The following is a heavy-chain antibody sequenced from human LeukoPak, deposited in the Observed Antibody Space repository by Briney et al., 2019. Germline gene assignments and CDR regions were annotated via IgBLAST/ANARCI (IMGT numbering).Heavy chain of an antibody. CDR3: AKRCPHKRGFDY. CDR1: GFPFSSYW. CDR2: IKQDGSKK. D-gene: IGHD1-26*01. J-gene: IGHJ4*02. Sequence: GGSLRLSCVASGFPFSSYWMTWVRQAPGKGLEWVANIKQDGSKKSYVDSVKGRFTISKDNSKNTLYLQMNSLRAEDTAVYYCAKRCPHKRGFDYWGQGTLVTVSS. V-gene: IGHV3-7*03.